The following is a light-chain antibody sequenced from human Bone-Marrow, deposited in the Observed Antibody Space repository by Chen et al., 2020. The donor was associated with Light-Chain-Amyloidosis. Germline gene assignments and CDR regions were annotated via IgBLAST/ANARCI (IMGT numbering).Light chain of an antibody. Sequence: QHALTQPASVSGSPGQSITISCTGTRSDVGGNNHVSWFQQHPDTAPKLMIYEVTNRPSWVPVRFSGSKSDNTVSLTSSWLQTEVEADYSCSSYTMTNTLVFGSGTKVTVL. J-gene: IGLJ1*01. CDR2: EVT. CDR3: SSYTMTNTLV. V-gene: IGLV2-14*01. CDR1: RSDVGGNNH.